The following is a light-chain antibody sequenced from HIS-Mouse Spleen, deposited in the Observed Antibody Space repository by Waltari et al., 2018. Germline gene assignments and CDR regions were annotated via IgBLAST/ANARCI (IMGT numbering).Light chain of an antibody. CDR3: AAWDDSLNGVV. Sequence: QSVLTQPPPASGTPGQRVTISCSGRSSNIASTTVHWYQQLPGTAPNLLIYSNNQRPSGVPDRFSGSKSGTSASLAISGLQSEDEADYYCAAWDDSLNGVVFGGGTKLTVL. CDR1: SSNIASTT. J-gene: IGLJ2*01. CDR2: SNN. V-gene: IGLV1-44*01.